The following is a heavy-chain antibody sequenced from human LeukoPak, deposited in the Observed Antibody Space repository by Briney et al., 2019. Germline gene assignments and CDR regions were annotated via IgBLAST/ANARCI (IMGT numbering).Heavy chain of an antibody. CDR3: ARDRSNLMDV. CDR1: GFTFSSYS. J-gene: IGHJ6*02. V-gene: IGHV3-21*01. D-gene: IGHD1-14*01. CDR2: ISSSSSYI. Sequence: PGGSLRLSCAASGFTFSSYSMNWVRQAPGEGLEWVSSISSSSSYIYYADSVKGRFTISRDNAKNSLYLQMNSLRAEDTAVYYCARDRSNLMDVWGQGTTVTVSS.